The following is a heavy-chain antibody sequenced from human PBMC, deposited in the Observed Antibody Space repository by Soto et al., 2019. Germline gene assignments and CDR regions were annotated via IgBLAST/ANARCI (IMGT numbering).Heavy chain of an antibody. Sequence: EVQLVESGGGLVQPGGSLRLSCAASGFTFNTYWMHWVRQAPGKGLVWVSRINPDGTITNYADSVEGRFTISRDNAKNTLYLQMNSLRAEDTAVYCCVRVGVGAYHFDYWGQGTLVTVSS. CDR1: GFTFNTYW. J-gene: IGHJ4*02. CDR2: INPDGTIT. D-gene: IGHD1-26*01. CDR3: VRVGVGAYHFDY. V-gene: IGHV3-74*01.